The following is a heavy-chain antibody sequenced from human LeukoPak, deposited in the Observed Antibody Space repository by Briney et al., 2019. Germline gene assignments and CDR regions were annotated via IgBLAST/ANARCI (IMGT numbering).Heavy chain of an antibody. CDR3: AIVPLRLLEDFDY. D-gene: IGHD3-3*01. CDR1: GGSVSGYY. Sequence: PSETLSLTCAVYGGSVSGYYWSWIRQPPEKGLEWIGEISHRGRTHYTPSLQSRVTMSVDTSKNQFALNLNSVTAADTAVYYCAIVPLRLLEDFDYWGQGILVTVSS. J-gene: IGHJ4*02. V-gene: IGHV4-34*01. CDR2: ISHRGRT.